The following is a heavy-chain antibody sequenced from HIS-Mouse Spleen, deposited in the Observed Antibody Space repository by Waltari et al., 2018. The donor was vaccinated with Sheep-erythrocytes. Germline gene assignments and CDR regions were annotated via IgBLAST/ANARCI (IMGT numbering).Heavy chain of an antibody. Sequence: QLQLQESGPGLVKPSETLSLTCTVSGGSISSSSYYWGWIRQPPGKGLEWIGSIYYSGMTYDNPSRKSGVTISVDTSKNQFSLKLSSVTAADTAVYYCARVPPGYYDFWSGPTGPRWFHPWGQGTLVTVSS. J-gene: IGHJ5*02. CDR1: GGSISSSSYY. V-gene: IGHV4-39*07. D-gene: IGHD3-3*01. CDR3: ARVPPGYYDFWSGPTGPRWFHP. CDR2: IYYSGMT.